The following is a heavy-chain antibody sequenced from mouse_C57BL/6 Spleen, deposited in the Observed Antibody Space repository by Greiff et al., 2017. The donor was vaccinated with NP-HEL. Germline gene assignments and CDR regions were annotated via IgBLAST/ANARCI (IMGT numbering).Heavy chain of an antibody. CDR2: IWTGGGT. D-gene: IGHD1-1*01. Sequence: VMLVESGPGLVAPSQSLSITCTVSGFSLTSYAISWVRQPPGKGLEWLGVIWTGGGTNYNSALKSRLSISKDNSKSQVFLKMNSLQTDDTARYYCARTGYYYGSYYFDYWGQGTTLTVSS. CDR1: GFSLTSYA. V-gene: IGHV2-9-1*01. CDR3: ARTGYYYGSYYFDY. J-gene: IGHJ2*01.